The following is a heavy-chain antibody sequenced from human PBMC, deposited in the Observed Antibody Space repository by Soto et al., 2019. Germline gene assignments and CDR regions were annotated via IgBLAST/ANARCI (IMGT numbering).Heavy chain of an antibody. CDR3: AKGDYDYSNYYGLDV. Sequence: PGGSLRLSCTASGFTFSNYVMNWVRQAAGKGLDWVSAITGGDSYTYSADTVKGRFTISTDNSKNLLFLQMNRLRGEDTAGYYCAKGDYDYSNYYGLDVWGQGTTVTVSS. J-gene: IGHJ6*02. D-gene: IGHD4-4*01. CDR2: ITGGDSYT. CDR1: GFTFSNYV. V-gene: IGHV3-23*01.